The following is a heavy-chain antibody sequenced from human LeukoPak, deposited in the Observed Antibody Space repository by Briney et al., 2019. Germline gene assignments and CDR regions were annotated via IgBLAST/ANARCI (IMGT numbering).Heavy chain of an antibody. J-gene: IGHJ3*02. CDR3: ARRGVRGANAFDI. CDR1: GGSISSGGYY. D-gene: IGHD3-10*01. Sequence: SETLSLTCTVSGGSISSGGYYWSWLRQPPGRGLEWIGYIYHSGSTYYNPSLKSRVTISVHRSKNQFSLKLSSVTAAGTAVYYCARRGVRGANAFDIWGQGTMVTVSS. CDR2: IYHSGST. V-gene: IGHV4-30-2*01.